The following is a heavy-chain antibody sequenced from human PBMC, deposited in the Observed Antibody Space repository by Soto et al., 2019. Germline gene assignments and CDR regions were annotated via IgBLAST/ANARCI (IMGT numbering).Heavy chain of an antibody. D-gene: IGHD1-20*01. CDR1: GGTSVGHA. V-gene: IGHV3-23*01. CDR3: EVSITGTTRHFPH. J-gene: IGHJ1*01. CDR2: ISGSGGST. Sequence: LSDPCAAAGGTSVGHARSCVLKATGKGLEWVSAISGSGGSTYYADSVKGRFTISRDNPKNTLYLQMNSLRAEDTAVYYSEVSITGTTRHFPHWGQGTPVTVTS.